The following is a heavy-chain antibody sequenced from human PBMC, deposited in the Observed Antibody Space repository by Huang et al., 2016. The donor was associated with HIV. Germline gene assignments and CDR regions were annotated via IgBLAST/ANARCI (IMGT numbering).Heavy chain of an antibody. J-gene: IGHJ4*02. V-gene: IGHV1-8*01. CDR3: ARGYCSGGTCYLYFDY. Sequence: QVQLVQSGAEVKKPGASVKVSCKASGYNFTSYDINWVRQATGQGLEWMGWMKPNSGSRGYAQKFQGRVTMTRNTSMSTAYMELSGLRSEDTAVYYCARGYCSGGTCYLYFDYWGQGTLVTVS. D-gene: IGHD2-15*01. CDR2: MKPNSGSR. CDR1: GYNFTSYD.